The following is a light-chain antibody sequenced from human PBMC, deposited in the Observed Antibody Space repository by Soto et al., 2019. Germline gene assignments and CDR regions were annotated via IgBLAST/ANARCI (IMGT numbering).Light chain of an antibody. Sequence: QSVLTQSPSASASLGASVKLTCTLSSGHSSYAIAWHQQQPEKGPRYFMKIDSDGSHTQGDAIPDRFSGSSSGAELYLTISSLQSEDEAYYYCQTSCTVIHVVFGGGTKLTVL. CDR3: QTSCTVIHVV. CDR2: IDSDGSH. CDR1: SGHSSYA. V-gene: IGLV4-69*01. J-gene: IGLJ2*01.